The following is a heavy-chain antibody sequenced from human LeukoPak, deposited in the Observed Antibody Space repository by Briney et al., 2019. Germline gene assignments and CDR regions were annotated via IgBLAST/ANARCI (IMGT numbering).Heavy chain of an antibody. D-gene: IGHD3-10*01. V-gene: IGHV1-2*02. CDR2: INPNSGGT. Sequence: GASVKVSCKASGYTFTGYYMHWVRQAPGQGLEWMGWINPNSGGTNYAQKFQGRVTMTRDTSISTAYMELSRLRSDDTAVYYCARDANYGSGSYSHGMDVWGQGTTVTASS. J-gene: IGHJ6*02. CDR3: ARDANYGSGSYSHGMDV. CDR1: GYTFTGYY.